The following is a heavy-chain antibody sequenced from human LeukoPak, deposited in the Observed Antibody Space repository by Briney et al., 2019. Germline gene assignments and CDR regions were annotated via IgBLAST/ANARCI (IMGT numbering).Heavy chain of an antibody. Sequence: SETLSLTCTVSGGSISSYYWSWIRQPPGKGLEWIGYIYYSGSTNYNPSLKSRVTISVDTSKNQFSLKLSSVTAADTAVYYCASIRLYGDYAYFDYWGQGALVTVSS. V-gene: IGHV4-59*01. D-gene: IGHD4-17*01. CDR1: GGSISSYY. CDR2: IYYSGST. J-gene: IGHJ4*02. CDR3: ASIRLYGDYAYFDY.